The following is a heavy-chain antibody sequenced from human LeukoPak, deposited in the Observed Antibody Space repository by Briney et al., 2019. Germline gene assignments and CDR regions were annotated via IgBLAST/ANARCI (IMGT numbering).Heavy chain of an antibody. J-gene: IGHJ4*02. CDR1: GGSISSGGYY. CDR2: IYYSGST. CDR3: ARDPLPRGSGMD. Sequence: PSETLSLTCTVSGGSISSGGYYWSWLRQHPGKGLEWIGYIYYSGSTYYNPSLKSRVTISVDTSKNQFSLKLSSVTAADTAVYYCARDPLPRGSGMDWGQGTLVTVSS. V-gene: IGHV4-31*03. D-gene: IGHD3-10*01.